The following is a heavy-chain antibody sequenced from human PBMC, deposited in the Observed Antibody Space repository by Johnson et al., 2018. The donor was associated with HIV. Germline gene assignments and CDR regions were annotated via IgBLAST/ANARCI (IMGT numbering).Heavy chain of an antibody. CDR1: GFTFSNAW. CDR3: TTAGSSGSAHAFDI. V-gene: IGHV3-15*01. CDR2: IKSKTEGGRT. J-gene: IGHJ3*02. Sequence: VQLVESGGGLIKPGGSLRLSCAASGFTFSNAWMSWVRQGPGQGLEWVGRIKSKTEGGRTDYAAPVKGRFTISRDDSKNTRFLQMNSLKIEDPATYYCTTAGSSGSAHAFDIWGQGTRVTVSS. D-gene: IGHD3-22*01.